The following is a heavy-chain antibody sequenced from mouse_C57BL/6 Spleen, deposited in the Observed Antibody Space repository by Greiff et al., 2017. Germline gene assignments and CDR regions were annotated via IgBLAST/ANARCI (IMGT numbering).Heavy chain of an antibody. D-gene: IGHD2-12*01. V-gene: IGHV1-7*01. J-gene: IGHJ2*01. Sequence: QVQLQQSGAELAKPGASVKLSCKASGYTFTSYWMHWVKQRPGQGLEWIGDINPSSGYTKYKQKLKDKATLTADKSSITAYMQLSSLTYEDSAVSCCSSIYSYAREVYFCYWGNGATLTVSS. CDR1: GYTFTSYW. CDR3: SSIYSYAREVYFCY. CDR2: INPSSGYT.